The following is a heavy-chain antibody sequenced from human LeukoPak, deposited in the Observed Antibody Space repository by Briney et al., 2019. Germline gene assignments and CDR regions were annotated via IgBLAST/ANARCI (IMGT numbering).Heavy chain of an antibody. CDR3: ARDRDLVVEYYYYMDV. V-gene: IGHV1-2*02. CDR2: INPNSGGT. D-gene: IGHD2-15*01. Sequence: ASVKVSCKASGYTFGTHWMHWVRQAPGRGLEWMGWINPNSGGTNYAQKFQGRVTMTRDTSISTAYMELSRLRSGDTAVYYCARDRDLVVEYYYYMDVWGKGTTVTISS. CDR1: GYTFGTHW. J-gene: IGHJ6*03.